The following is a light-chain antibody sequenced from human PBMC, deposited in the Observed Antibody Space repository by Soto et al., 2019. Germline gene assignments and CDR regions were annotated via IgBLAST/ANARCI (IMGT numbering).Light chain of an antibody. J-gene: IGKJ2*01. CDR3: QKYGSSPYT. CDR2: GAS. CDR1: QSVSSSY. Sequence: EIVLTQSPGTLSLSPGERATLSCRASQSVSSSYLAWYQQKPGQAPRLLIYGASSRATGIPDRFSGSGSGTDFTLTISRLEPEDFAVYYCQKYGSSPYTFGQGIKVDIK. V-gene: IGKV3-20*01.